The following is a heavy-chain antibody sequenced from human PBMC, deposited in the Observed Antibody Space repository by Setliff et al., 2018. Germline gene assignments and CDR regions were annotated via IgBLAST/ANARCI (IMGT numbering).Heavy chain of an antibody. J-gene: IGHJ2*01. D-gene: IGHD6-19*01. Sequence: SETLSLTCTVSGGSISSSSYYWGWIRQPPGKGLEWIGSIYYSGSTYYNPSLKSRVTISVDTSKNQFSLELSSVTAADTAVYYCARSRTIAVKGGVFAVWGRGTLVTVSS. CDR2: IYYSGST. CDR1: GGSISSSSYY. V-gene: IGHV4-39*07. CDR3: ARSRTIAVKGGVFAV.